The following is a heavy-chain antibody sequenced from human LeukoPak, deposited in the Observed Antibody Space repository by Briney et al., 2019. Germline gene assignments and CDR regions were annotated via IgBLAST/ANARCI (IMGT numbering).Heavy chain of an antibody. J-gene: IGHJ4*02. D-gene: IGHD6-13*01. CDR2: IYPSRST. V-gene: IGHV4-61*02. Sequence: KSAETLSLTCSVSGDSISSGSFYWSWIRQPAGRGLEWIGRIYPSRSTNYNPSLKSRVTISLDTSKNQFSLKLSSVTAADTAVYYCARDVLAAPGTFDYWGQGALVTVSS. CDR1: GDSISSGSFY. CDR3: ARDVLAAPGTFDY.